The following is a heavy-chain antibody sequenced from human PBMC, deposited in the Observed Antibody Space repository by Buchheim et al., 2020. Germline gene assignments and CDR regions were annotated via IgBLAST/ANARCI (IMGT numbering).Heavy chain of an antibody. D-gene: IGHD3-3*01. CDR2: ISGSGGST. J-gene: IGHJ6*02. V-gene: IGHV3-23*01. CDR1: GFTFSSYA. Sequence: EVQLLESGGGLVQPGGSLRLSCAASGFTFSSYAMSWVRQAPGKGLEWVSAISGSGGSTYYADSVKGRFTISRDNSKNTLYLQMNSLRAEDTAVYYCAKDIRVGYDFWRDYYGMDVWGQGTT. CDR3: AKDIRVGYDFWRDYYGMDV.